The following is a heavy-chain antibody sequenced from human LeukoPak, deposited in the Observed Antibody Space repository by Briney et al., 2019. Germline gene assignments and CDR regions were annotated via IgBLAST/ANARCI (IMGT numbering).Heavy chain of an antibody. CDR3: ARSSGRSPNREYMDV. CDR1: GYTFTSYY. V-gene: IGHV1-46*01. Sequence: ASVKVSCKTSGYTFTSYYMHWVRQAPGQGLEWMGIINPSGGSTSYAQKFQGRVTMTRDTSTSTVYMELSSLRSEDTAVYYCARSSGRSPNREYMDVWGKGTTVTVSS. J-gene: IGHJ6*03. D-gene: IGHD1-14*01. CDR2: INPSGGST.